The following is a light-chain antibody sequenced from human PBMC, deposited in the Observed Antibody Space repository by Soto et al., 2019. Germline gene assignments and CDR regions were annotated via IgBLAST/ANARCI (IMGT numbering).Light chain of an antibody. CDR2: RNN. V-gene: IGLV1-47*01. J-gene: IGLJ1*01. CDR3: AAWDDSLSASDV. Sequence: QSVLTQPPSASGTPGQRVTISCSGSSSNIGSNYVYWYQQLPGTAPKLLIYRNNQRPSGVPDRFSGSKSGTSASLAISGLRSEDGADYYCAAWDDSLSASDVFGTGTKVTVL. CDR1: SSNIGSNY.